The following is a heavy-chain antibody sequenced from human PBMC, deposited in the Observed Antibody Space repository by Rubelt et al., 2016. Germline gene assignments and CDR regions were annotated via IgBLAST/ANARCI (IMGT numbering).Heavy chain of an antibody. CDR3: AKSTMVRRTWGDLGFDP. D-gene: IGHD3-10*01. J-gene: IGHJ5*02. Sequence: VRQPPGKGLEWVSHISSSSSNIYYADSVKGRFTISRDNAKNSLYLQMNSLRDEDTAVYYCAKSTMVRRTWGDLGFDPWGQGTLVTVSS. V-gene: IGHV3-48*02. CDR2: ISSSSSNI.